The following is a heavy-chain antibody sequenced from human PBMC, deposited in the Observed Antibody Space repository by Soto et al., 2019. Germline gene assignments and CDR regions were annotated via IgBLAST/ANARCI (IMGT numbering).Heavy chain of an antibody. Sequence: QVQLVQSGAEVKKPGSSVKISCKASGGTFSSYAISWVRQAPGQGLEWMGGIIPIFGTANYAQKFQGRVTITADESTRTASMELSSLRSEDTAVYYCAGVMATIRGGQNFDYWGQGTLVTVSS. CDR2: IIPIFGTA. CDR1: GGTFSSYA. CDR3: AGVMATIRGGQNFDY. D-gene: IGHD2-21*01. J-gene: IGHJ4*02. V-gene: IGHV1-69*12.